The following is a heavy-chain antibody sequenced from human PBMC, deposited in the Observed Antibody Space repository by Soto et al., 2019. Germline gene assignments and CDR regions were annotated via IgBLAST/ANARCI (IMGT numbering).Heavy chain of an antibody. CDR2: IYHSGST. Sequence: SETLSLTCAVSCGSISSSNWWSWVRQPPGKGLEWIGEIYHSGSTNYNPSLKSRVTISVDKSKNQFSLKLSSVTAADTAVYYCARAAGAKGVAARAFDIWGQGTMVTVSS. J-gene: IGHJ3*02. CDR1: CGSISSSNW. D-gene: IGHD1-26*01. CDR3: ARAAGAKGVAARAFDI. V-gene: IGHV4-4*02.